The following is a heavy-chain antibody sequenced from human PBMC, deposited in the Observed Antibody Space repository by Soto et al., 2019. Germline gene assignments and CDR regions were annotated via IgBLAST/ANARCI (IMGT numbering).Heavy chain of an antibody. CDR1: GGSITSGNYY. J-gene: IGHJ4*02. D-gene: IGHD2-21*02. CDR3: ARGPVVTPFVDY. Sequence: SETLSLTFAVSGGSITSGNYYWSWIRQPPGKGLEWIGHIYYSGSTNYNPSLKSRVTISVDASKNQFSLKLSSVTAADTAIYYCARGPVVTPFVDYWGQGTLVTVSS. V-gene: IGHV4-61*01. CDR2: IYYSGST.